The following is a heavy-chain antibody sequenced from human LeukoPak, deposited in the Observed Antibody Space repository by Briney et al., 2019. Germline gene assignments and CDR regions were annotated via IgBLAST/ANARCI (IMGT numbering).Heavy chain of an antibody. Sequence: SETLSLTCTVSGGSISSYYWSWIRQPPGKGLEWIGYIYYSGSTNYNPSLKSRVTISVDTSKNQFSLKLSSVTAADTAVYYCARLLTYYDFWSGPGADAFDIWGQGTMVTVSS. CDR1: GGSISSYY. CDR2: IYYSGST. D-gene: IGHD3-3*01. V-gene: IGHV4-59*08. CDR3: ARLLTYYDFWSGPGADAFDI. J-gene: IGHJ3*02.